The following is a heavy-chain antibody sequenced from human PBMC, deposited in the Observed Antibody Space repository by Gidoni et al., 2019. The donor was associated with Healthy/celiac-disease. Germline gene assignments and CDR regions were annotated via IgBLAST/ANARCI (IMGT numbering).Heavy chain of an antibody. CDR2: ISAYNGNT. CDR3: ARAGDDYGEVVGNYYFDY. D-gene: IGHD4-17*01. V-gene: IGHV1-18*01. J-gene: IGHJ4*02. CDR1: GYPFTSYG. Sequence: QAQLVQSGAEVKKPGASVKVSCKASGYPFTSYGISWVRQAPGQGLEWMGWISAYNGNTNYAQKLQGRVTMTTDTSTSTAYMELRSLRSDDTAVYYCARAGDDYGEVVGNYYFDYWGQGTLVTVSS.